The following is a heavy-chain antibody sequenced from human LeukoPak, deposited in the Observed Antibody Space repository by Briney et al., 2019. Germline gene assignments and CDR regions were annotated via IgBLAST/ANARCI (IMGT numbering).Heavy chain of an antibody. V-gene: IGHV3-11*04. CDR2: ISSSGSSI. CDR1: GFSFSDYY. D-gene: IGHD1-7*01. J-gene: IGHJ4*02. CDR3: ARDMNWNYDY. Sequence: GGSLRLSCAASGFSFSDYYMSWIRQAPGKGLDLISYISSSGSSIYYADSVKGRFTISRDNAKNSLYLQMNSLRAEDTAMYYCARDMNWNYDYWGQGTLVTVSS.